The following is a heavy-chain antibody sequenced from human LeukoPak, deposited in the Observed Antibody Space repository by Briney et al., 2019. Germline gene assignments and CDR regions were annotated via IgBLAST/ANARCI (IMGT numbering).Heavy chain of an antibody. CDR1: GFTFSSYE. D-gene: IGHD3-10*01. Sequence: GGSLRLSCAASGFTFSSYEMNWVRQAPGKGLEWVSYISSSGSTIYFADSVKGRFTISRDNAKNSLYLQMNSLRAEDTAVYYCARVVVRGVHNQLDYWGQGTLVTVSS. V-gene: IGHV3-48*03. CDR3: ARVVVRGVHNQLDY. CDR2: ISSSGSTI. J-gene: IGHJ4*02.